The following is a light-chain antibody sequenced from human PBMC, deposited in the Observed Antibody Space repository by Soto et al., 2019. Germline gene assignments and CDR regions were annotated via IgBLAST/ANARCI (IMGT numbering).Light chain of an antibody. Sequence: TQSPSSLSASVGDRVTIACRASQSISSYLNWYQQKPGQAPRLLVYGASSRATGISDRFSGSGSGTDFTLTISRLEPEDFAVYYCQHYVSPPITFGQGTRLEIK. CDR3: QHYVSPPIT. V-gene: IGKV3-20*01. CDR1: QSISSY. CDR2: GAS. J-gene: IGKJ5*01.